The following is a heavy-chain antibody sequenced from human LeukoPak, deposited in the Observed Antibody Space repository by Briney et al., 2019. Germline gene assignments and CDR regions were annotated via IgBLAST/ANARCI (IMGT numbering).Heavy chain of an antibody. J-gene: IGHJ2*01. CDR2: IYYSGST. Sequence: SETLSLTCTVSGGSISSRSYYWGWIRQPPGKGREWIGRIYYSGSTYYNPSLKSRVTISVDASKNQFSLKLSSVTAADTAVYYCARDKANWGVNGGWYFDLWGRGTLVTVSS. CDR3: ARDKANWGVNGGWYFDL. V-gene: IGHV4-39*07. D-gene: IGHD7-27*01. CDR1: GGSISSRSYY.